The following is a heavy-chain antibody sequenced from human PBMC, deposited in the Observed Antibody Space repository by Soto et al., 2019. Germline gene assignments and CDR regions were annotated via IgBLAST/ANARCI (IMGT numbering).Heavy chain of an antibody. V-gene: IGHV3-21*01. D-gene: IGHD6-13*01. CDR2: ISSSSSYI. CDR1: GFTFSSYS. CDR3: ARVGGLAAAGNVYYYGMDV. J-gene: IGHJ6*02. Sequence: PVGSLRLSCAASGFTFSSYSMNWVRQAPGKGLEWVSSISSSSSYIYYADSVKGRFTISRDNAKNSLYLQMNSLRAEDTAVYYCARVGGLAAAGNVYYYGMDVWGQGTTVTVSS.